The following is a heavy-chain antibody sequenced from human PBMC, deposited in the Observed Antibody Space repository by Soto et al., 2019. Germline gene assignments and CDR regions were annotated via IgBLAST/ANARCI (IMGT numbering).Heavy chain of an antibody. D-gene: IGHD2-2*01. CDR1: GFTFSSYD. Sequence: GGSLRLSCAASGFTFSSYDMHWVSQATGKGLEWVSAIGTAGDTYYPGSVKGRFTISRENAKNSLYLQMNSLRAEDTAVYYCAREVGDCSSTSCYVSAFDIWGQGTMVTVSS. J-gene: IGHJ3*02. V-gene: IGHV3-13*01. CDR2: IGTAGDT. CDR3: AREVGDCSSTSCYVSAFDI.